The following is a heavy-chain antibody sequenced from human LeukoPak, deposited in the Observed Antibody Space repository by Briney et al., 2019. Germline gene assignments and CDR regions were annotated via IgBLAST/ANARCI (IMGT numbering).Heavy chain of an antibody. V-gene: IGHV3-30*02. CDR3: AKHSGYSYGYYFDY. CDR1: GFTFSSYG. CDR2: IRYDGSNK. D-gene: IGHD5-18*01. Sequence: GSLRLSCAASGFTFSSYGMHWVRQAPGKGLEWVAFIRYDGSNKYYADSVKGRFTISRDNSKNTLYLQMNSLRAEDTAVYYCAKHSGYSYGYYFDYWGQGTLVTVSS. J-gene: IGHJ4*02.